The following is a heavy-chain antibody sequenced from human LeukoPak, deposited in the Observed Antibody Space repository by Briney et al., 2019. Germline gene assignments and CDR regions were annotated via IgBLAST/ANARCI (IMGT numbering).Heavy chain of an antibody. V-gene: IGHV4-34*01. CDR3: ARRLVDSGASQVSDD. CDR2: INDSGSV. J-gene: IGHJ4*02. CDR1: SGSFSGYY. Sequence: PSETLSLNCAVYSGSFSGYYWSWIRQRPGKGLEWIGEINDSGSVNCNPSLKNRVTLSVDTSKNQFSLRLSSVAAADTAVYYCARRLVDSGASQVSDDWGQGTLVTVSS. D-gene: IGHD2-15*01.